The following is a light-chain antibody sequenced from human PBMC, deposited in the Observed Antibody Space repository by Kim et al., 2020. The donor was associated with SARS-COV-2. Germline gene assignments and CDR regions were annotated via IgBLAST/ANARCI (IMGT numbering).Light chain of an antibody. J-gene: IGKJ3*01. Sequence: DIQMTQSPASVSASVGDRLTITCRASQSISSWLGWYQQKPGKAPKLLIYAATTLQTGVPSRFSGSGSGTDFTLTINNLQPEDFATYYCQQGDSFPFTVCPGTKVDI. CDR1: QSISSW. CDR3: QQGDSFPFT. CDR2: AAT. V-gene: IGKV1-12*02.